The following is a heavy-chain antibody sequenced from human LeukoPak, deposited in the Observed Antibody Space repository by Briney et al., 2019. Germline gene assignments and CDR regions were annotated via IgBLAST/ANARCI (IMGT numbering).Heavy chain of an antibody. Sequence: GGSLRLSCAASGFTFSDYYMSWIRQAPGKGLEWVSYISSSGSTTYYADSVKGRFTISRDNSKNTLYLQMNSLRAEDTAVYYCAKGYYYDSSGYEDYWGQGTLVTVSS. V-gene: IGHV3-11*01. J-gene: IGHJ4*02. CDR1: GFTFSDYY. CDR3: AKGYYYDSSGYEDY. D-gene: IGHD3-22*01. CDR2: ISSSGSTT.